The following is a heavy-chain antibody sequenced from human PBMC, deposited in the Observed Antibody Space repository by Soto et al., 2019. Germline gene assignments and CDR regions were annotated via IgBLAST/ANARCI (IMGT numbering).Heavy chain of an antibody. D-gene: IGHD3-16*01. CDR2: IYWDDAK. J-gene: IGHJ4*02. V-gene: IGHV2-5*02. Sequence: QITLKESGPTLVKPTQTLTLTCTFSGFSLNTRGVGVGWIRQPPGKALEWLTLIYWDDAKAYSPSLKSRLTITKDTSKNQVVLIMTHMDPVDTATYYCVHKGEGDRILDFWGQGALVTVSS. CDR3: VHKGEGDRILDF. CDR1: GFSLNTRGVG.